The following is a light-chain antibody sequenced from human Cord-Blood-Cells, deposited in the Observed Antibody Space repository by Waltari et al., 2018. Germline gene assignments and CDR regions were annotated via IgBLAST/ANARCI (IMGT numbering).Light chain of an antibody. V-gene: IGLV6-57*02. CDR2: EDN. J-gene: IGLJ1*01. CDR3: QSYDSSNLV. CDR1: SGSIASNY. Sequence: FMLTQPHSVSASPGKTVTISCTGSSGSIASNYVQWYQQRPGSAPTTVIYEDNQIPSGVPDRFSGSIDSSSNSASLTISGLKTEDEADYYCQSYDSSNLVFGTGTKVTVL.